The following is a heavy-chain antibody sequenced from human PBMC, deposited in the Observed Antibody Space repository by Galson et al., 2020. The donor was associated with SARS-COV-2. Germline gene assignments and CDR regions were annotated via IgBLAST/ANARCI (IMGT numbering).Heavy chain of an antibody. J-gene: IGHJ4*02. Sequence: ETSETLSLTCTVTRGSISGHYWSWIRQSPGKGLEWIGYVSDTGSANYNPSPKSRVTISLDTPMRQFSLKVKSATAADTAVYYCAKLAEGRRTCEDYWGQGTLVTVSS. CDR3: AKLAEGRRTCEDY. CDR2: VSDTGSA. V-gene: IGHV4-59*08. CDR1: RGSISGHY. D-gene: IGHD3-3*02.